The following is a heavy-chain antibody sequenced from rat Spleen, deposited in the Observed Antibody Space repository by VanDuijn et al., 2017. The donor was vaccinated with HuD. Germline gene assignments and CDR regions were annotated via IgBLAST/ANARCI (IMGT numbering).Heavy chain of an antibody. CDR3: AKVLSGSFDY. Sequence: EVQLVESGGGLVQPGRSLKLSCAASGFIFSNYGMHWIRQAPTKGLEWVATISYGDSSGHSATYYRDSVKGRFTISRDNAKSILSLQMDSLRSEDTATYYCAKVLSGSFDYWGQGVMVTVSS. J-gene: IGHJ2*01. D-gene: IGHD5-1*01. V-gene: IGHV5-19*01. CDR1: GFIFSNYG. CDR2: ISYGDSSGHSAT.